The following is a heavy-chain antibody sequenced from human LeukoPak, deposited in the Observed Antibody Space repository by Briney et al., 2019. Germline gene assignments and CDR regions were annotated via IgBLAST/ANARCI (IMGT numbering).Heavy chain of an antibody. CDR2: INTNNGNP. CDR3: ARDIVVVTARGAFDI. CDR1: GYTFSSNA. D-gene: IGHD2-21*02. J-gene: IGHJ3*02. Sequence: ASVKVSCKASGYTFSSNAMNWVRQAPGQGLEWIGWINTNNGNPTYAQGFTGRFVLSLDTSVSTAYLQISSLKAEDTAVYYCARDIVVVTARGAFDIWGQGTIVTVSS. V-gene: IGHV7-4-1*02.